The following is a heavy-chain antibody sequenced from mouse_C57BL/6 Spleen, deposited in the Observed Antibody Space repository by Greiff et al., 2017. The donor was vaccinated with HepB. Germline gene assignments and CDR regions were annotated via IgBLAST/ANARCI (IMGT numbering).Heavy chain of an antibody. CDR3: ARSGATVVRNDWYFDY. D-gene: IGHD1-1*01. V-gene: IGHV1-64*01. Sequence: VQLQQPGAELVKPGASVKLSCKASGYTFTSYWMHWVKQRPGQGLEWIGMIHPNSGSTNYNEKFKSKATLTVDKSSSTAYMQLSSLTSEDSAVYYCARSGATVVRNDWYFDYWGQGATLTVSS. CDR1: GYTFTSYW. J-gene: IGHJ2*01. CDR2: IHPNSGST.